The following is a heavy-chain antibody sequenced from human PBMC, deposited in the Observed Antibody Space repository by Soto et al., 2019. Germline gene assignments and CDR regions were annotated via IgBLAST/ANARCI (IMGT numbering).Heavy chain of an antibody. V-gene: IGHV3-30-3*01. CDR3: ARPLWRDDYNWGYFDL. Sequence: QVQLVESGGGVVQPGRSLRLSCAASGFTFSSYAMHWVRQAPGKGLEWVAVISYDGSNKYYADSVKGRFTISRDNSKNXMYLQMNSLRAEDMAVYYCARPLWRDDYNWGYFDLWGRGTLVTVSS. J-gene: IGHJ2*01. CDR1: GFTFSSYA. D-gene: IGHD4-4*01. CDR2: ISYDGSNK.